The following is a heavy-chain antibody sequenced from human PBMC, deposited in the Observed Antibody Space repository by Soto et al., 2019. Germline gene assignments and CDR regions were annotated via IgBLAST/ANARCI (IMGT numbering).Heavy chain of an antibody. V-gene: IGHV1-3*01. J-gene: IGHJ4*02. CDR1: GYTFTAYT. D-gene: IGHD5-12*01. Sequence: GPSVKVSCKASGYTFTAYTIHRVRQAPGQSLEWMGWINAANGATKYSEKFQGRVTITRDTSARTAYMDLSSLSSKDTAVYFCARVSFETSGFADYWGQGTLVTVSS. CDR3: ARVSFETSGFADY. CDR2: INAANGAT.